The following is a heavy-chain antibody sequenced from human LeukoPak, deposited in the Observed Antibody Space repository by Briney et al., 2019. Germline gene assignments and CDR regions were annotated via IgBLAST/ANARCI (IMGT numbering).Heavy chain of an antibody. CDR2: IHHSGSI. J-gene: IGHJ4*02. Sequence: SETLSLTCAVSGVSISSNLWWTWVRQPPGKGLEWIAEIHHSGSINYNPSLKSRVTISVDKAKNQFSLNLNSVTAADTAVYYCARVAPGGLRRWLQLEIDYWGQGTLVTVSS. V-gene: IGHV4-4*02. CDR3: ARVAPGGLRRWLQLEIDY. CDR1: GVSISSNLW. D-gene: IGHD5-24*01.